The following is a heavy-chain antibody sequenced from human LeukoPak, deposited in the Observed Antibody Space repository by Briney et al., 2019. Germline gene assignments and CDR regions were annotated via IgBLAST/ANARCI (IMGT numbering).Heavy chain of an antibody. CDR2: ISAYNGNT. CDR3: ARVQAGLWFGELTDY. CDR1: GYTFTSYY. D-gene: IGHD3-10*01. J-gene: IGHJ4*02. V-gene: IGHV1-18*04. Sequence: ASVKVSCKASGYTFTSYYMHWVRQAPGQGLEWMGWISAYNGNTNYAQKLQGRVTMTTDTSTSTAYMELRSLRSDDTAVYYCARVQAGLWFGELTDYWGQGTLVTVSS.